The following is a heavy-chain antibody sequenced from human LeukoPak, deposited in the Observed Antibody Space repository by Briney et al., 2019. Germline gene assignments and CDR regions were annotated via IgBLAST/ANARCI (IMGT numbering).Heavy chain of an antibody. CDR3: AREFGVVKEYYYYYGMDV. CDR1: GFAFSSYG. D-gene: IGHD3-3*01. V-gene: IGHV3-33*01. Sequence: PGGSLRLSCAASGFAFSSYGMHWVRQAPGKGLEWVAVIWYDGSNKYYADSVKGRFTISRDNYKNTLYLQMNSLRAEDTAVYYCAREFGVVKEYYYYYGMDVWGQGTTVTVSS. J-gene: IGHJ6*02. CDR2: IWYDGSNK.